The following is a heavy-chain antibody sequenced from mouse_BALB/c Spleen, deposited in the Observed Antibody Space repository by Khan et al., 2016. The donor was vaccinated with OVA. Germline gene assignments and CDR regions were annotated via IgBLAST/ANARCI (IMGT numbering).Heavy chain of an antibody. CDR2: ISYSGST. Sequence: EVQLQESGPGLVKPSQSLSLTCTVTGYSITTNYAWDWIRQFPGNKLEWMGYISYSGSTSYNPSLKSRISITGDTSNNPFFLQLNSVTTEDTASYYCARKNYYGYAVDYWGQGTSVTVSS. CDR1: GYSITTNYA. J-gene: IGHJ4*01. V-gene: IGHV3-2*02. CDR3: ARKNYYGYAVDY. D-gene: IGHD1-1*01.